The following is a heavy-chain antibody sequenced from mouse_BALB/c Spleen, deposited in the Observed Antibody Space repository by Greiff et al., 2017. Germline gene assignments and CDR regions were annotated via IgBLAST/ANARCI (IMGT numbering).Heavy chain of an antibody. J-gene: IGHJ4*01. Sequence: EVKLMESGGGLVKPGGSLKLSCAASGFAFSSYDMSWVRQTPEKRLEWVAYISSGGSTYYPDSVKGRFTISRDNARNILYLQMSSLRSEDTAMYYCARGSYYYGSSYYAMDYWGQGTSVTVSS. CDR2: ISSGGST. CDR1: GFAFSSYD. D-gene: IGHD1-1*01. CDR3: ARGSYYYGSSYYAMDY. V-gene: IGHV5-6-5*01.